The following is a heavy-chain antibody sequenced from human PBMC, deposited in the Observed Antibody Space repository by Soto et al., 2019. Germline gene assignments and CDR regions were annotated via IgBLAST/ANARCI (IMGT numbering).Heavy chain of an antibody. V-gene: IGHV5-51*01. CDR3: ARHQRGQWLVPPDAFDI. D-gene: IGHD6-19*01. CDR2: IYPGDSDT. J-gene: IGHJ3*02. CDR1: GYSFTSYW. Sequence: GESLRISCKGAGYSFTSYWIGWVRQMPGKGLEWMGIIYPGDSDTRYSPSFQGQVTISADKSISTAYLQWSSLKASDTAMYYCARHQRGQWLVPPDAFDIWGQGTMVTVS.